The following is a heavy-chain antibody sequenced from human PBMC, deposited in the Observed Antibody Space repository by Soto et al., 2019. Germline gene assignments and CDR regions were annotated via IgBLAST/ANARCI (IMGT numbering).Heavy chain of an antibody. D-gene: IGHD1-26*01. CDR2: MSANGDTT. V-gene: IGHV3-48*02. CDR3: ARDGIQWEVAGEFDY. Sequence: EVQLVESGGDWVQPGGSLRLSCAASEFTFSDYSMHWVRQAPGKGLEWVSYMSANGDTTYYAESVKGRFTISRDNAKNSLYLQMNSLRDEDTAVYYCARDGIQWEVAGEFDYWGQGTLVTVSS. CDR1: EFTFSDYS. J-gene: IGHJ4*02.